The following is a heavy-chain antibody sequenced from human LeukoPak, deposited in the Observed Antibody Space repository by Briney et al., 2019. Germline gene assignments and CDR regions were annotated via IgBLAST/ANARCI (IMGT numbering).Heavy chain of an antibody. Sequence: PGGSLTLSCAASGFTFSSYWMHWARQPPGEGLVWVSHIKRDGSSTIYADSVKGRFTISRDNAKNTLYLQMNSERAEDTAVYYCARNRGHMQDYGGQGTLVTVSS. CDR3: ARNRGHMQDY. J-gene: IGHJ4*02. CDR2: IKRDGSST. CDR1: GFTFSSYW. V-gene: IGHV3-74*01. D-gene: IGHD3-16*02.